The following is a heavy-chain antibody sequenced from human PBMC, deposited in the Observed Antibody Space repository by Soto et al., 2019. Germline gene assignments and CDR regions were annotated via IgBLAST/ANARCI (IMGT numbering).Heavy chain of an antibody. Sequence: SETLSLTCTVSGGSISSYYWSWIRQPPGKGLEWIGYICYSGSTNYNPSLKSRVTISVDTSKNQFSLKLSSVTAADTAVYYCARDRQLGAHYHSYAMDLRGEGTTVPVAS. D-gene: IGHD6-6*01. CDR2: ICYSGST. V-gene: IGHV4-59*01. CDR3: ARDRQLGAHYHSYAMDL. CDR1: GGSISSYY. J-gene: IGHJ6*02.